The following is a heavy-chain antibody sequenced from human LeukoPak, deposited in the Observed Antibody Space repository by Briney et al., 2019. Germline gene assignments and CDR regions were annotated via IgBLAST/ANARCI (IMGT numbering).Heavy chain of an antibody. CDR1: GFTFDDYA. V-gene: IGHV3-9*01. D-gene: IGHD3-9*01. CDR3: ARVEDYDILTGFDY. Sequence: GGSLRLSCAASGFTFDDYAMHWVRQAPGKGLEWVSGISWNSGSIGYADSVKGRFTISRDNAKNSLYLQMNSLRAEDTAVYYCARVEDYDILTGFDYWGQGTLVTASS. J-gene: IGHJ4*02. CDR2: ISWNSGSI.